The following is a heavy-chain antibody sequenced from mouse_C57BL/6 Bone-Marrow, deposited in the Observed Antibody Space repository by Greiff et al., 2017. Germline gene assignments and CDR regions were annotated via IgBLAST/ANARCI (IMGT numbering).Heavy chain of an antibody. Sequence: VQLQQSGTVLARPGASVKMSCKTSGYTFTSYWMHWVKQRPGPGLEWIGAIYPGNSDTSYNKTFKGKAKLTAVTSASTAYMELSSLTNEDSAVYYCTRGNNYEAMDYWGQGTSVTVSS. D-gene: IGHD1-3*01. CDR2: IYPGNSDT. CDR3: TRGNNYEAMDY. CDR1: GYTFTSYW. J-gene: IGHJ4*01. V-gene: IGHV1-5*01.